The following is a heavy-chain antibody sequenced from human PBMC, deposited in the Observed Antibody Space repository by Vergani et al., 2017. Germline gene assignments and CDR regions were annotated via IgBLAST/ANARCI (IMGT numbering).Heavy chain of an antibody. J-gene: IGHJ6*02. CDR1: DGSINSRSYY. D-gene: IGHD3-22*01. Sequence: QLQESGPGLVKPSETLSLTCSVSDGSINSRSYYWAWIRQPPGKGLEWIGMMFYSGTTYYNPSLKSRVTIFLDTSKSQFSLKVTSVTAADTAVYFCARGKYNSGDYYYYYGLDVWGQGTTATVSS. CDR3: ARGKYNSGDYYYYYGLDV. V-gene: IGHV4-39*01. CDR2: MFYSGTT.